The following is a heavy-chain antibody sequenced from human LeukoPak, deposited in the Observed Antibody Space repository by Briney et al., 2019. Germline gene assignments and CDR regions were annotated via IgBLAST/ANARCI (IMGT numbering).Heavy chain of an antibody. J-gene: IGHJ5*02. D-gene: IGHD3-16*01. V-gene: IGHV4-61*02. CDR2: ISSSGST. CDR3: ARQGGNNWFDP. Sequence: SETLSLTCTVSGDSISSGDYYWSWIRQPAGKGLEWIGRISSSGSTNYNPSLKSRVTISVDTSKNQFSLKLSSVTAADTAVYYCARQGGNNWFDPWGQGTLVTVSS. CDR1: GDSISSGDYY.